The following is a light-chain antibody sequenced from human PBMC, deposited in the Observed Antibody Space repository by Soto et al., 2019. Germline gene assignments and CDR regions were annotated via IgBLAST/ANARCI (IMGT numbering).Light chain of an antibody. V-gene: IGKV3-15*01. Sequence: DIVMTQSPATLSVSPGERATLSCRATQSVSTKLAWYQQKPGQAPRLLIYGASTGATGIPARVSGSGSGTEFALIIRSLQSEDVAFYYCQQYSSWPLTFGGGTKVEIK. CDR2: GAS. CDR1: QSVSTK. CDR3: QQYSSWPLT. J-gene: IGKJ4*01.